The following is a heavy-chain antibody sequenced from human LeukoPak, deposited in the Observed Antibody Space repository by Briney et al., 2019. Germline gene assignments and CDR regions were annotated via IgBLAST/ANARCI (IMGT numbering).Heavy chain of an antibody. CDR2: IYYSGST. D-gene: IGHD2-15*01. V-gene: IGHV4-59*01. Sequence: SETLSLTCTVSGGSISSYYWSWIRQPPGKGLEWIGYIYYSGSTNYNPSLKSRVTISVDTSKNQFSLKLGSVTAADTAVYYCARDSLLGNYFDYWGQGTLVTVSS. CDR1: GGSISSYY. J-gene: IGHJ4*02. CDR3: ARDSLLGNYFDY.